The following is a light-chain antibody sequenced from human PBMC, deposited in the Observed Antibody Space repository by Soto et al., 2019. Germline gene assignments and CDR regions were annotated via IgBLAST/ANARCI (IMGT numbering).Light chain of an antibody. CDR2: DVS. CDR1: QSINRR. Sequence: IQLTHSPSTLSASAGDRVILTCRASQSINRRLAWYQQKPGKAPRLLSYDVSTLESGVPSRFGGSGSGTEFTLTISGVKPEDFATYYCQQYNSYSWTFGQGTKVDI. J-gene: IGKJ1*01. CDR3: QQYNSYSWT. V-gene: IGKV1-5*01.